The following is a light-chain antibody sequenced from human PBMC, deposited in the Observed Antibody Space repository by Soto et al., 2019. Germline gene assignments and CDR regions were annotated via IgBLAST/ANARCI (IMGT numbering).Light chain of an antibody. V-gene: IGLV2-14*01. Sequence: QSALTQPASVSGSPGQSITISCTGTSSDVGGYNYVSWYQQHPGKAPKLMIYDVSNRPSGVSNRFSGPKSGNTASLTISGLQAEDGADYYCSSYTSSSTRVFGTGPKVTVL. CDR2: DVS. CDR1: SSDVGGYNY. J-gene: IGLJ1*01. CDR3: SSYTSSSTRV.